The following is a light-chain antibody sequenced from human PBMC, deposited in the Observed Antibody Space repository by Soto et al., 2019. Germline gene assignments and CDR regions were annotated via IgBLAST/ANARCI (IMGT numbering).Light chain of an antibody. CDR1: QSVSSY. CDR3: QQYGNSPIT. CDR2: DAS. J-gene: IGKJ5*01. V-gene: IGKV3-11*01. Sequence: EIVLTQSPATLSLSPGETGTLSRRASQSVSSYLAWYQQKPGQAPRILIYDASNRATGIPARFSGSGSGTDFTLTISRLEPEDFAVYYCQQYGNSPITFGQGTRLEI.